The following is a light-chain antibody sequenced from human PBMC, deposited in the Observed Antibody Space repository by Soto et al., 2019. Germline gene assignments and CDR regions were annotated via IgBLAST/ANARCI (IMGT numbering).Light chain of an antibody. CDR2: SNN. CDR3: AAWDDSLNGVL. V-gene: IGLV1-44*01. CDR1: SSNIGSNA. J-gene: IGLJ2*01. Sequence: QAVVTQPPSSSGTPGQRVTISCSGSSSNIGSNAVNWYQQLPGTASKLLLYSNNQRPSGVPDRFSGSKSGTSASLAISGLQSEDVTDYYCAAWDDSLNGVLFGGGTKLTVL.